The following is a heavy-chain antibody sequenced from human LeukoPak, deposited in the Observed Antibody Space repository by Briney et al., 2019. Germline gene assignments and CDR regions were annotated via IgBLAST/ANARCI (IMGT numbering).Heavy chain of an antibody. CDR2: IHPDGSEK. CDR3: VKDLRGLFDY. Sequence: PGGSLRLSCAASGITFNSNWMSWVRQAPGKGLEWVAHIHPDGSEKYYVESVKGRFTISRDNAKNSLYLQMNSLRGDDTAVYYCVKDLRGLFDYWGQGTLVTVSS. V-gene: IGHV3-7*01. J-gene: IGHJ4*02. D-gene: IGHD4-17*01. CDR1: GITFNSNW.